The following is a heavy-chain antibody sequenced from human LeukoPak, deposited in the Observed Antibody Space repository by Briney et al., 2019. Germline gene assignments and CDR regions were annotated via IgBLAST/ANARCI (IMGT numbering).Heavy chain of an antibody. CDR1: GGSINSYN. CDR3: ARFRGTSSWHQEVFDY. Sequence: SETLSLTCTVSGGSINSYNWNWIRQPPGKGLEWIGYISYNGSPDYNPSFKSRVTMSVDTSQGHFSLRLSSVTAAGTAVYYCARFRGTSSWHQEVFDYWGQGAPVTVSS. V-gene: IGHV4-59*08. D-gene: IGHD2-15*01. CDR2: ISYNGSP. J-gene: IGHJ4*02.